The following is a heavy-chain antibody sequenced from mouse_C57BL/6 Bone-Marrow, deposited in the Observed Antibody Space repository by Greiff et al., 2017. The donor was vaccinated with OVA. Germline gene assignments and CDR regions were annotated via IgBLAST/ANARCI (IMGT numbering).Heavy chain of an antibody. CDR1: GYTFTDYY. CDR3: ARTDYSFDY. CDR2: INPYNGGT. V-gene: IGHV1-19*01. J-gene: IGHJ2*01. Sequence: EVQLQQSGPVLVKPGASVKMSCTASGYTFTDYYMYWVNQSHGKSLEWIGAINPYNGGTSYNQQFKGQATLTVDKSSSTAYMELNSLPSEETAGYYCARTDYSFDYWGKGTTLTVSS. D-gene: IGHD2-13*01.